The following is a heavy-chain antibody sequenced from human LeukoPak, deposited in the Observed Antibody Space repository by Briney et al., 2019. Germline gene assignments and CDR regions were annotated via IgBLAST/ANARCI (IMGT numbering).Heavy chain of an antibody. CDR2: ISYDGSNK. V-gene: IGHV3-30*03. CDR1: GFTFSSYG. CDR3: ARCTASCYANAFDV. D-gene: IGHD2-2*01. Sequence: LAGGSLRLYCAASGFTFSSYGMHWVRQAPGKGLEWVAVISYDGSNKYYADSVKGRFTISRDNSKNTLYLQMNSLRAEDTAVYYCARCTASCYANAFDVWGQGTLLTVSS. J-gene: IGHJ3*01.